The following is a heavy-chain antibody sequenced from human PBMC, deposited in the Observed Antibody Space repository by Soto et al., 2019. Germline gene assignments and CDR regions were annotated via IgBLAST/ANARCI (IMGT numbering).Heavy chain of an antibody. CDR1: GFTFSSYA. CDR2: ISYDGSNK. CDR3: ARLSTETPGEDAFDI. V-gene: IGHV3-30-3*01. Sequence: QVQLVESGGGVVQPGRSLRLSCAASGFTFSSYAMHWVRQAPGKGLEWVAVISYDGSNKYYADSVKGRFTISRDNSKNTLYLQMNSMRAEDTAVYYCARLSTETPGEDAFDIWGQGTMVTVSS. D-gene: IGHD4-17*01. J-gene: IGHJ3*02.